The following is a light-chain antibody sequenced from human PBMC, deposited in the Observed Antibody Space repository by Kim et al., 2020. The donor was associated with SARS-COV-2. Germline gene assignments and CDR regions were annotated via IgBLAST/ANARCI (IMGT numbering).Light chain of an antibody. V-gene: IGLV3-21*04. J-gene: IGLJ3*02. CDR2: YDS. CDR1: NIGSKS. Sequence: SYELTQPPSVSVAPGKTARITCGGNNIGSKSVHWYQQKPGQAPVLVIYYDSDRPSGIPERFSGSNSGNTATLTISRVEAGDEADYYCQVGDSSSDHLLVFGGGTQLTVL. CDR3: QVGDSSSDHLLV.